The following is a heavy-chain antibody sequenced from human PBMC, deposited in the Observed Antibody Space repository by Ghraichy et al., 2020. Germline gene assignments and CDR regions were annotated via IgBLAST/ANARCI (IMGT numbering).Heavy chain of an antibody. V-gene: IGHV3-7*01. D-gene: IGHD3-22*01. J-gene: IGHJ6*02. CDR1: GFTFSDYW. Sequence: LSLTCAASGFTFSDYWMSWVRQAPGKGLEWVANIKQDGSERYYVGSVKGRFTFSRDNAENSLYLQMNSLRVEDMAVYYCARVTYYYDSSGSKYCFGMDVWGQGTTVTVSS. CDR3: ARVTYYYDSSGSKYCFGMDV. CDR2: IKQDGSER.